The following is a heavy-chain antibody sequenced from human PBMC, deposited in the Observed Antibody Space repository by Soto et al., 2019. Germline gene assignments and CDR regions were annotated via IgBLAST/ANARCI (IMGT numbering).Heavy chain of an antibody. CDR2: LSGSGGMT. J-gene: IGHJ4*02. CDR3: AKGWGFSNYYFDY. D-gene: IGHD4-4*01. V-gene: IGHV3-23*01. CDR1: RLTFSTYA. Sequence: GGSLRLSCAASRLTFSTYAMSWVRQAPGKGLEWVSALSGSGGMTYYADSVKGRFTISRDNSRNTLDLQMNSLTAEDTAVYYCAKGWGFSNYYFDYWGQGALVTVSS.